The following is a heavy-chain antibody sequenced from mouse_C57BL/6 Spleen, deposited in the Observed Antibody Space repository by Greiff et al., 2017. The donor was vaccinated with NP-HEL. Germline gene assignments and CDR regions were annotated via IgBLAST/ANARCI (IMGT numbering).Heavy chain of an antibody. V-gene: IGHV14-2*01. D-gene: IGHD1-1*01. Sequence: EVQLQQSGAELVKPGASVKLSCTASGFNIKDYYMHWVKQRTEQGLEWIGRIDPEDGETKYAPQFQGKATITADTSSNTAYLQLSSLTSEDTAVYYCASIYYYGSRNGYWGQGTTLTVSS. CDR1: GFNIKDYY. J-gene: IGHJ2*01. CDR2: IDPEDGET. CDR3: ASIYYYGSRNGY.